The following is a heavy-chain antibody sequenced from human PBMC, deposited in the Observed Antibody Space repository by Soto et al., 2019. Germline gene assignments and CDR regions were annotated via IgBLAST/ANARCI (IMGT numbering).Heavy chain of an antibody. CDR2: IYYSGST. V-gene: IGHV4-61*01. D-gene: IGHD2-15*01. J-gene: IGHJ4*02. CDR3: ARDRQYCSGGSCSEYFDY. CDR1: GGSVSSGSYY. Sequence: QVQLQESGPGLVKPSETLSLTCTVSGGSVSSGSYYWSWIRQPPGKGLEWIGYIYYSGSTNYNPSLTSRVTMSLDTSKNQFSLKLSSVTAADTAVYYCARDRQYCSGGSCSEYFDYWGQGTLVTVSS.